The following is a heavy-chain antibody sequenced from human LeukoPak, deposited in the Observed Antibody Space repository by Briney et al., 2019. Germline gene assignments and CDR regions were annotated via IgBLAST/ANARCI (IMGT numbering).Heavy chain of an antibody. J-gene: IGHJ4*02. CDR2: IKDKTDGGTT. CDR1: GFTFSDAW. V-gene: IGHV3-15*01. D-gene: IGHD2-2*01. CDR3: AALWGKYQLLPKGDY. Sequence: GGSLRLSCAASGFTFSDAWMSWVRQAPGRGLEWVGRIKDKTDGGTTDYPAPVKGRFTISRDDSKNTLYLQMNSLKIEDTAVYYCAALWGKYQLLPKGDYWGQGTLVTVSS.